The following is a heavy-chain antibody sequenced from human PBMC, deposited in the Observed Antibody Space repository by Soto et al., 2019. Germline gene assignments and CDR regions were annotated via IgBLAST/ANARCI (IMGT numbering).Heavy chain of an antibody. Sequence: ASVKVSCKASGYTFTSYYMHWVRQAPGQGLEWMGIINPSGGSTSYAQKFQGRVTMTRDTSTSTVYMELSSLRSEDTAVYYCARVVYCGVQCSARYFDFWCQATLVTLSS. D-gene: IGHD2-21*01. CDR1: GYTFTSYY. V-gene: IGHV1-46*01. CDR3: ARVVYCGVQCSARYFDF. J-gene: IGHJ4*02. CDR2: INPSGGST.